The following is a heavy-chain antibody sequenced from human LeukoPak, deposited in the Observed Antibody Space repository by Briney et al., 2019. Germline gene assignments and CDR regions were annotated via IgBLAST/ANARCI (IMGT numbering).Heavy chain of an antibody. CDR1: RDDY. V-gene: IGHV3-11*01. Sequence: RDDYMSCIRQAAGEGLVWVSYISSSGTTKYYADSVKGRFTISRDNAKNSLYLQMNSLRAEDTAVYYCAKDLSYSSGWFYYYYMDVWGKGTTVTISS. CDR2: ISSSGTTK. D-gene: IGHD6-19*01. CDR3: AKDLSYSSGWFYYYYMDV. J-gene: IGHJ6*03.